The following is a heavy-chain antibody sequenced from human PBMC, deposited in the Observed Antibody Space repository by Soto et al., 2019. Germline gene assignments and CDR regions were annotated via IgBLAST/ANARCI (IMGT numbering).Heavy chain of an antibody. D-gene: IGHD2-8*01. CDR3: ARVGRGVYGMDV. Sequence: EVQLVESGGGLVQPGGSLRLSCAASGFTFSSYSINWVRQAPGKGLEWFSYITSDSSTISYADSVKGRFTVSRDNAKNSLYLQMYSLRDEDTAVYYCARVGRGVYGMDVWGQGTSVTVSS. CDR2: ITSDSSTI. J-gene: IGHJ6*02. V-gene: IGHV3-48*02. CDR1: GFTFSSYS.